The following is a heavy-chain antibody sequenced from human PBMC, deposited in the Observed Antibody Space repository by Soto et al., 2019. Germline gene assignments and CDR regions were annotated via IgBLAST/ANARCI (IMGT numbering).Heavy chain of an antibody. V-gene: IGHV4-59*01. CDR1: GGSISSYY. J-gene: IGHJ6*02. CDR3: ARGGSSYSWYYGMDV. D-gene: IGHD2-15*01. CDR2: IYYSGST. Sequence: SETLSLTCTGSGGSISSYYWSWIRQPPGKGLEWIGYIYYSGSTNCNPSLKSRVTISVDTSKNQFSLKLSSVTAADTAVYYCARGGSSYSWYYGMDVWGQGTTVT.